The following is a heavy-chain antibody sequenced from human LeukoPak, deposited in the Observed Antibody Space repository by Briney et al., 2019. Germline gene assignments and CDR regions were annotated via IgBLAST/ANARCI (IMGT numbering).Heavy chain of an antibody. CDR1: GFTFSDYA. CDR2: ISDEGHQK. Sequence: GRSLRLSCAASGFTFSDYAMHWVRQGPGKGLEWVAVISDEGHQKYYGDSVKGRFTISRDNSKNTLYLQMNSLRAEDTAVYYCAKNSNGDFDYWGQGTLVTVSS. CDR3: AKNSNGDFDY. J-gene: IGHJ4*02. V-gene: IGHV3-30-3*02. D-gene: IGHD4-17*01.